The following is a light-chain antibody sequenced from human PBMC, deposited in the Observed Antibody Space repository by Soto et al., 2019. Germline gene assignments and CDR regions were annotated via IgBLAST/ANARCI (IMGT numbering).Light chain of an antibody. J-gene: IGKJ1*01. CDR3: QQYNNWPLG. CDR1: QSVSSN. Sequence: EIVMTQSPATLSVSPGERATLSCRASQSVSSNLAWYQQKPGQAPRLLIYGASTRATGIPARFSGSGSGTEFTLTISSLQSEEFAVYYCQQYNNWPLGFGQGTKVDIK. V-gene: IGKV3-15*01. CDR2: GAS.